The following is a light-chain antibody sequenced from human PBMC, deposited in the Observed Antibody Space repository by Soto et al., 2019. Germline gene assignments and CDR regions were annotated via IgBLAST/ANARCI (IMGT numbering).Light chain of an antibody. V-gene: IGKV3-11*01. CDR3: QQRSNWPRT. CDR2: DAS. Sequence: EIVLTQSPATLSLSPGERATLSCRASQSVSSYLAWYQQKPGQAPRLLIYDASNRATGNPGRFSGSGSGTDFTLTISSLEPEDFAVYYCQQRSNWPRTFGQGTKLEIK. CDR1: QSVSSY. J-gene: IGKJ2*01.